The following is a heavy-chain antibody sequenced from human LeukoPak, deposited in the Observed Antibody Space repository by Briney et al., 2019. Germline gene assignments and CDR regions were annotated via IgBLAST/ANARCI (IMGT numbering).Heavy chain of an antibody. CDR1: GFTLSNCP. Sequence: PGGSLRLSCAASGFTLSNCPMGWVRQAPVKGLEWLSAIGEEKSGSWTKSADSVKGRFTISRDNSENTLYLQMDSLTVEDTAVYYCAKAGVISGWDYWGQGVLVTVSS. J-gene: IGHJ4*02. CDR3: AKAGVISGWDY. D-gene: IGHD3-3*02. CDR2: IGEEKSGSWT. V-gene: IGHV3-23*01.